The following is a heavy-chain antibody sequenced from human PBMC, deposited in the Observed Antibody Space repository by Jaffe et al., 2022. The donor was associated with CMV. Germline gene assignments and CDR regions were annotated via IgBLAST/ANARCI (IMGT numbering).Heavy chain of an antibody. CDR1: GFTFDDYA. CDR2: ISWNSGSI. D-gene: IGHD1-26*01. J-gene: IGHJ4*02. V-gene: IGHV3-9*01. Sequence: EVQLVESGGGLVQPGRSLRLSCAASGFTFDDYAMHWVRQAPGKGLEWVSGISWNSGSIGYADSVKGRFTISRDNAKNSLYLQMNSLRAEDTALYYCAKGHAAVGATLVMDYWGQGTLVTVSS. CDR3: AKGHAAVGATLVMDY.